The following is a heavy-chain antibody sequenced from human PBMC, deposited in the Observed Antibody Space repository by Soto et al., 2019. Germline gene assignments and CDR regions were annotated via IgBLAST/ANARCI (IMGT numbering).Heavy chain of an antibody. CDR2: ISYDGGNA. V-gene: IGHV3-30*18. J-gene: IGHJ6*02. CDR1: GFTFSSYG. CDR3: AKDGSSVIPAAHPRRYGMDV. Sequence: QVQLVESGGGVVQPGRSLRLSCAASGFTFSSYGMHWVRQAPGKGLEWVAVISYDGGNAYYADSVKGRFTISRDNFKNTQYLQMNSLRAEDTAVYYCAKDGSSVIPAAHPRRYGMDVWVQGTTVTVSS. D-gene: IGHD2-2*01.